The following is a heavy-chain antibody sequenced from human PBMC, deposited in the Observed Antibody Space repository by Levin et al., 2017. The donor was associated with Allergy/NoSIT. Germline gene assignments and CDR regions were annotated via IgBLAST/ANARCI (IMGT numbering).Heavy chain of an antibody. Sequence: SETLSLTCTVSGGSITNYYWSWIRQPPGRGLEYIGHIYYSGSTNYNPSLKSRVTISVDTSKNQFSLRLSSVTAADTAVYYCVRSNYFDYWGQGTLVTVSS. CDR1: GGSITNYY. V-gene: IGHV4-59*08. CDR3: VRSNYFDY. CDR2: IYYSGST. J-gene: IGHJ4*02.